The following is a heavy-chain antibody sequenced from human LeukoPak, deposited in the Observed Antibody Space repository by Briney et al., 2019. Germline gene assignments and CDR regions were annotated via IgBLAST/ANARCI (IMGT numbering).Heavy chain of an antibody. CDR3: ATTPYYDFWSGYNGY. CDR2: ISSSSSYI. V-gene: IGHV3-21*04. Sequence: KAGGSLRLSCAASGFTFSSYSMNWVRQAPGKGLEWVSSISSSSSYIYYADSVKGRFTISRDNAKNSLYLQMNSLRAEDTAVYYCATTPYYDFWSGYNGYWGQGTLVTVSS. J-gene: IGHJ4*02. CDR1: GFTFSSYS. D-gene: IGHD3-3*01.